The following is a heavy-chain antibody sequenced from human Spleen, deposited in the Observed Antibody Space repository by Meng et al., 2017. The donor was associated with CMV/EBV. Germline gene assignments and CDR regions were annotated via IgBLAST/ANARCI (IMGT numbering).Heavy chain of an antibody. J-gene: IGHJ6*02. Sequence: GESLKISCAASGFTFSRYAMSWVRQAPGKGLEWVSAISGSGGSTYSADSVKGRFTISRDNSKNSLYLQMNSLRTEDTALYYCAKDIEMTTIGNYYYYGMDVWGQGTTVTVSS. D-gene: IGHD5-24*01. CDR2: ISGSGGST. V-gene: IGHV3-23*01. CDR3: AKDIEMTTIGNYYYYGMDV. CDR1: GFTFSRYA.